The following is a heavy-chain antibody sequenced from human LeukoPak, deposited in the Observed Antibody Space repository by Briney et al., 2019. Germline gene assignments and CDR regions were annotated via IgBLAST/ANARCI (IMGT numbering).Heavy chain of an antibody. CDR2: IYYSGST. CDR3: ARGDSSGYYSDAFDI. D-gene: IGHD3-22*01. Sequence: SETLSLTCTVSGGSISSYYWSWIRQPPGKGLEWIGYIYYSGSTNYNPSLKSRVTTSVDTSKNQFSLKLSSVTAADTAVYYCARGDSSGYYSDAFDIWGQGTMVTVSS. CDR1: GGSISSYY. V-gene: IGHV4-59*01. J-gene: IGHJ3*02.